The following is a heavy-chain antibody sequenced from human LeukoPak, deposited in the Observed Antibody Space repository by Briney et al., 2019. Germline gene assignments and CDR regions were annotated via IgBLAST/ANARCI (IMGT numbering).Heavy chain of an antibody. J-gene: IGHJ4*02. Sequence: SETLSLTCTVSGGSISSSSYYWGWIRQPPGKGLEWIGSIYYSGSTYYNPSLKSRVTISVDTSKNQFSLKLSSVTAADTAVYYCATHEYSSSWGQGTLVTVSS. CDR1: GGSISSSSYY. D-gene: IGHD6-6*01. CDR3: ATHEYSSS. CDR2: IYYSGST. V-gene: IGHV4-39*01.